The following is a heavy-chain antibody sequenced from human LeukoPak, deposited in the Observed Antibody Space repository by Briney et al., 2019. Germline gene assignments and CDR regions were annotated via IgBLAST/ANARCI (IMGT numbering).Heavy chain of an antibody. CDR3: ATDTAMVSYYYGMDV. CDR2: ISYDGSNK. J-gene: IGHJ6*02. D-gene: IGHD5-18*01. V-gene: IGHV3-30*03. Sequence: VGSLRLSCAASGFTFSNYGMHWVRQAPGKGLEWVAVISYDGSNKYYADSVKGRFTISRDNSKNTLCLQMNSLRTEDTAEYYCATDTAMVSYYYGMDVWGQGTTVTVSS. CDR1: GFTFSNYG.